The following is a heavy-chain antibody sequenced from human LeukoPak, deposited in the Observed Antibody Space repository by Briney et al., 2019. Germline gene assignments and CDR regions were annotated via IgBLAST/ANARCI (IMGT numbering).Heavy chain of an antibody. J-gene: IGHJ5*02. V-gene: IGHV3-74*01. D-gene: IGHD3-16*01. Sequence: GGSLRLSCAASGFTFSSYWMHWVRQAPGKGLVWVSRINSDGSSTSYADSVKGRFTISRDNAKNTLYLQMNSLRAEDTAAYYCARDLYDYVWGSPNNWFDPWGQGTLVTVSS. CDR2: INSDGSST. CDR1: GFTFSSYW. CDR3: ARDLYDYVWGSPNNWFDP.